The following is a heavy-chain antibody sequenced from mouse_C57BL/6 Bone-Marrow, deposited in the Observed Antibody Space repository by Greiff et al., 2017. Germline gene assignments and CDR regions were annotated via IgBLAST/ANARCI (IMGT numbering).Heavy chain of an antibody. D-gene: IGHD1-1*01. J-gene: IGHJ1*03. CDR2: ISYDGSN. Sequence: ESGPGLVKPSQSLSLTCSVTGYSITSGYYWNWIRQFPGNKLEWMGYISYDGSNNYNPSLKNRISITRDTSKNQFFLKLNSVTTEDTATYYCARDPYYYYYGSSHWYFDVWGTGTTVTVSS. V-gene: IGHV3-6*01. CDR1: GYSITSGYY. CDR3: ARDPYYYYYGSSHWYFDV.